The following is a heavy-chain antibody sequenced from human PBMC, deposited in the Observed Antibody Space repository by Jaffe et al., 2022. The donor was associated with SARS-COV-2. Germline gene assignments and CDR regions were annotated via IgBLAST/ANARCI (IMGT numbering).Heavy chain of an antibody. CDR3: ARGGDYYDSRGYKRPIDY. J-gene: IGHJ4*02. D-gene: IGHD3-22*01. CDR1: GGSFIGYY. V-gene: IGHV4-34*01. Sequence: QVQLKQWGAGLSEPSETLSLTCAVNGGSFIGYYWSWIRQPPGKGLEWIGEINHNGRTNYNPSLKSRVTMSVDTSKNQFSLKLNSVTAADTAVYYCARGGDYYDSRGYKRPIDYWGQGTLVTVSS. CDR2: INHNGRT.